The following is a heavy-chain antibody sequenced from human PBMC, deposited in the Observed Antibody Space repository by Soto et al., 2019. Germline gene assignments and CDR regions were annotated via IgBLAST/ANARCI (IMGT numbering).Heavy chain of an antibody. J-gene: IGHJ1*01. CDR1: GGSISRSNYY. CDR3: ARLGGIAVAGPIYF. Sequence: PSETLSLTCSASGGSISRSNYYWAWIRQSPGKGLEWIGSVYHTGNTYYSLSLRSRVAISLDTSKNQFSLRLDAVSAADTATYYCARLGGIAVAGPIYFWGQGTLVTVSS. D-gene: IGHD6-19*01. V-gene: IGHV4-39*01. CDR2: VYHTGNT.